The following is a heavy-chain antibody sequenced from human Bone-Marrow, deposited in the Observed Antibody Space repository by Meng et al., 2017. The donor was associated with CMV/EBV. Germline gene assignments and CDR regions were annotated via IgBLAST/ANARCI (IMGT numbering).Heavy chain of an antibody. CDR2: ISSSSSYI. D-gene: IGHD4-11*01. CDR1: GFTFSSYS. J-gene: IGHJ6*02. CDR3: AREGSGNWWTVTTSYYYYYYGKDV. Sequence: GESLKISCAASGFTFSSYSMNWVRQAPGKGLEWVSSISSSSSYIYYADSVKGRFTISRDNAKNSLYLQMNSLRAEDTAVYYCAREGSGNWWTVTTSYYYYYYGKDVCGQATTVTVSS. V-gene: IGHV3-21*01.